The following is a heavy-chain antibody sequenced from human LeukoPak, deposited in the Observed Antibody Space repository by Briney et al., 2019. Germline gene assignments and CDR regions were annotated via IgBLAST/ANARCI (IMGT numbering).Heavy chain of an antibody. Sequence: GGSLRLSCAASGFTFSDYYMSWIRQAPGKGLEWVSYISSSGSTIYYADSVKGRLTISRDNAKNSLYLQMNSLRAEDTAVYYCARDFHNTYYDFWSGVPYYGMDVWGQGTTVTVSS. J-gene: IGHJ6*02. CDR2: ISSSGSTI. CDR1: GFTFSDYY. V-gene: IGHV3-11*01. CDR3: ARDFHNTYYDFWSGVPYYGMDV. D-gene: IGHD3-3*01.